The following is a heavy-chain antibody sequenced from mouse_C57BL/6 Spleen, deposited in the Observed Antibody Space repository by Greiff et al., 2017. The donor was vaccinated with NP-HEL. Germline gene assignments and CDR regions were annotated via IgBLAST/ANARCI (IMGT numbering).Heavy chain of an antibody. CDR2: INPNNGGT. V-gene: IGHV1-22*01. CDR3: LYDGYYWFAY. D-gene: IGHD2-3*01. CDR1: GYTFTDYN. Sequence: EVQLQQSGPELVKPGASVKMSCKASGYTFTDYNMHWVKQSHGKSLEWIGYINPNNGGTSYNQKFKGKATLTVNKSSSTAYMELRSLTSEDSAVYYCLYDGYYWFAYWGQGTLVTVSA. J-gene: IGHJ3*01.